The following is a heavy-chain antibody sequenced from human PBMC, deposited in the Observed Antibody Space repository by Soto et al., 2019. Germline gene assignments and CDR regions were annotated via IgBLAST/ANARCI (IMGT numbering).Heavy chain of an antibody. D-gene: IGHD4-17*01. V-gene: IGHV1-3*01. J-gene: IGHJ4*02. CDR1: GYTFTSYP. CDR3: ARTESTVITSVEYYFDY. CDR2: INVGNGNT. Sequence: GASVKVSCKASGYTFTSYPMHWLRQAPGQRPEWMGWINVGNGNTKYSQKFQGRVTITRDTSASTAYMELSSLRSEDTAVYYCARTESTVITSVEYYFDYWGQGTLVTVSS.